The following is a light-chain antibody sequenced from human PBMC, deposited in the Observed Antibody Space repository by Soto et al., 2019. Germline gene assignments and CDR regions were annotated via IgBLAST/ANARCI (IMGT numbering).Light chain of an antibody. CDR3: QHYNIYEEA. V-gene: IGKV1-5*03. Sequence: DIQMTQSPSTLSGSVGDRVTITCRASQTISSWLAWYQQKPGKAHKLLIYKASTLRSGVPSRFRVSGSATQFTLGISKLQPDDFPTSYFQHYNIYEEAYGQGTKLDIK. CDR2: KAS. J-gene: IGKJ1*01. CDR1: QTISSW.